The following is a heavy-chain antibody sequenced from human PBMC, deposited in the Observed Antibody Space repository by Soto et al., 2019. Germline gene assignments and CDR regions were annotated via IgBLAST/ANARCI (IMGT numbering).Heavy chain of an antibody. D-gene: IGHD3-22*01. Sequence: QVQLVQSGAEVKQPGSSVKVSCKASGGTFSSYAISWVRQAPGQGLEWMGGIIPIFGTANYAQKFQGRVTITADESTSTAYMELSSLRSEDTAVYYCASLYYYDSSGYRGDAFDIWGQGTMVTVSS. CDR3: ASLYYYDSSGYRGDAFDI. J-gene: IGHJ3*02. V-gene: IGHV1-69*01. CDR1: GGTFSSYA. CDR2: IIPIFGTA.